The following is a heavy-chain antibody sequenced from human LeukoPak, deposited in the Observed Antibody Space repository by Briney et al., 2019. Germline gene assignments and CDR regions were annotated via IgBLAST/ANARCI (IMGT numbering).Heavy chain of an antibody. J-gene: IGHJ3*02. Sequence: SETLSLTCSVSGRSLSSYSWSWIRRPPGKGLEWIGHIYHSGCTNYNPSLKSRLTISVDPSKNQFSLKLSSVTAAETAVYYCAKNRGNAGDAFDICGQGTVVTVSA. D-gene: IGHD3-10*01. CDR1: GRSLSSYS. CDR2: IYHSGCT. V-gene: IGHV4-59*01. CDR3: AKNRGNAGDAFDI.